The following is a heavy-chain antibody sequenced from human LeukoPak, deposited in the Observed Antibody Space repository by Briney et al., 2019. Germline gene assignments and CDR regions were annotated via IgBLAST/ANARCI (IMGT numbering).Heavy chain of an antibody. CDR1: GYTFTSYY. D-gene: IGHD6-13*01. Sequence: ASVKVSCKAPGYTFTSYYMHWVRQGPGQGLEWMGIINPSGGSTSYAQKFQGRVTMTRDTSTSTVSMELSSLRSEDTAVYYCARSVYSSSSVDWFDPWGQGTLVTVSS. V-gene: IGHV1-46*01. J-gene: IGHJ5*02. CDR2: INPSGGST. CDR3: ARSVYSSSSVDWFDP.